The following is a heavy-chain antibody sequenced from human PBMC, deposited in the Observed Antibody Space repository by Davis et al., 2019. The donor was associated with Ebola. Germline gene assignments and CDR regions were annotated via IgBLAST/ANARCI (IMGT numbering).Heavy chain of an antibody. Sequence: AASVKVSCKASGYTFTNYGITWVRQAPGQGLEWMGWINPHNGNTNYAQNVQGRVTLTTDTSTSTAYMEVGSLRSDDTAVYYCARDGEYYYDSSGYWSYYYGMDVWGQGTTVTVSS. V-gene: IGHV1-18*04. CDR1: GYTFTNYG. CDR2: INPHNGNT. D-gene: IGHD3-22*01. J-gene: IGHJ6*02. CDR3: ARDGEYYYDSSGYWSYYYGMDV.